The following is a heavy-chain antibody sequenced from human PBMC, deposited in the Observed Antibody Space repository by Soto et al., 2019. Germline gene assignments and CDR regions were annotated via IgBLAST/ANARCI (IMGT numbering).Heavy chain of an antibody. V-gene: IGHV3-48*01. D-gene: IGHD5-12*01. J-gene: IGHJ4*02. CDR3: ARDISLRLRGEQIALNDY. Sequence: EVQLVESGGGLVQPGGSLRLSCAASGFTFSSYSMNWVRQAPGKGLEWVSYISSSSSTIYYADSVKGRFTISRDNAKNSLYLQMKSLRAEDTAVYYWARDISLRLRGEQIALNDYLGQGTLVTVSS. CDR2: ISSSSSTI. CDR1: GFTFSSYS.